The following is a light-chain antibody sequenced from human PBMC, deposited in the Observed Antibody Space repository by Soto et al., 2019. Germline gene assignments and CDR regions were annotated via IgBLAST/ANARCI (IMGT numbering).Light chain of an antibody. CDR3: QHYNNSWT. Sequence: AIRRTQSPHSFSASTGDRFTLTCRASQGISSYLAWYQQTPGKAPKLLIYAASTLQSGVPSRFSGGASATDFSITISRLQPDYFATYYCQHYNNSWTFGQGTKVDIK. CDR1: QGISSY. CDR2: AAS. J-gene: IGKJ1*01. V-gene: IGKV1-8*01.